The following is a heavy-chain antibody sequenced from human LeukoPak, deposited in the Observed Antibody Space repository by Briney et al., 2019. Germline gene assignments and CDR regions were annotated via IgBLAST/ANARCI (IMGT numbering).Heavy chain of an antibody. CDR1: GFTFSSYE. D-gene: IGHD4-17*01. CDR3: ARDGTTVTTKGYYYYYMDV. CDR2: ISSSGSTI. Sequence: GGSLRLSCAASGFTFSSYEMNWVRQAPGKGLEWVSYISSSGSTIYYADSVKGRFTISRDNAKNSLYLQMNSLRAEDTAVYYCARDGTTVTTKGYYYYYMDVWGKGTTVTVSS. V-gene: IGHV3-48*03. J-gene: IGHJ6*03.